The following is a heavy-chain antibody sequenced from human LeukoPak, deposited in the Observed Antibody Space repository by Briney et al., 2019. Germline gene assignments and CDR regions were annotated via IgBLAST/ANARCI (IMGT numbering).Heavy chain of an antibody. V-gene: IGHV4-38-2*02. CDR1: GYSISSGYY. Sequence: PSETLSLTCTVSGYSISSGYYWGWIRQPPGKGLEWIGSIYHSGSTYYNPSLKSRVTISVDTSKNQFSLKLSSVTAADTAVYYCARDVRGVIDYWGQEPWSPSPQ. CDR2: IYHSGST. J-gene: IGHJ4*01. CDR3: ARDVRGVIDY. D-gene: IGHD3-10*01.